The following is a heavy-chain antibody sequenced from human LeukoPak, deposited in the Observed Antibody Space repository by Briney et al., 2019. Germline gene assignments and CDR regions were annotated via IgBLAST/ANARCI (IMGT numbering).Heavy chain of an antibody. CDR3: ARAGHYGGNPPYSAY. J-gene: IGHJ4*02. D-gene: IGHD4-23*01. V-gene: IGHV1-18*01. CDR1: GYTFNRYG. CDR2: ISGYNGDT. Sequence: ASVKVSRKASGYTFNRYGISWVRQAPGQGLEWMGWISGYNGDTNYAQKVHGRVTMTTDTSTSTAYMELRSLRSDDTAVYYCARAGHYGGNPPYSAYWGQGTLVTVSS.